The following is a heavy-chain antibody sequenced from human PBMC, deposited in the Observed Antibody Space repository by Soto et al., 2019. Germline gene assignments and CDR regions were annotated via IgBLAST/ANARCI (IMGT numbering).Heavy chain of an antibody. V-gene: IGHV4-30-2*01. CDR1: NGSMSRGGHS. CDR3: ARAPPGPSPRWDV. J-gene: IGHJ6*02. CDR2: IYYTGST. D-gene: IGHD3-10*01. Sequence: SETLSLTYAVSNGSMSRGGHSWSWIRQPPGKGLEWIGYIYYTGSTYYNPSLKSRVTISVDRSNTQFSLRLSSVTAADTAVYFCARAPPGPSPRWDVWGQGTTVTVSS.